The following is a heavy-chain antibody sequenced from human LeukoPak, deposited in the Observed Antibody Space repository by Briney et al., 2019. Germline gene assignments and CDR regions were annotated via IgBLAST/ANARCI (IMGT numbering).Heavy chain of an antibody. J-gene: IGHJ4*02. V-gene: IGHV4-59*08. Sequence: SETLSLTCTVSGGSISSYYWSWMRQPPGKGLEWIGYIYYSGSTNYNPSLKSRVTISVDTSKNQFSLKLGSVTAADTAVYYCARLFYGSHFDYWGQGTLVTVSS. D-gene: IGHD2/OR15-2a*01. CDR1: GGSISSYY. CDR2: IYYSGST. CDR3: ARLFYGSHFDY.